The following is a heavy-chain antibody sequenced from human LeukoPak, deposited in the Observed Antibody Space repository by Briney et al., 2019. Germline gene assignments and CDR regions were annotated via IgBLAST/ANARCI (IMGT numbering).Heavy chain of an antibody. V-gene: IGHV1-18*01. J-gene: IGHJ4*02. D-gene: IGHD3-22*01. CDR2: ISPYNGNT. CDR1: GYTFNTYG. CDR3: ARDSYYYDSSEGLDY. Sequence: ASVKVSCKPYGYTFNTYGITWVRQAPGQGLEWMGWISPYNGNTNYAQKLQGRVTMTTDTSTSTAYMELRSLRSDDTAVYYCARDSYYYDSSEGLDYWGQGTLVTVSS.